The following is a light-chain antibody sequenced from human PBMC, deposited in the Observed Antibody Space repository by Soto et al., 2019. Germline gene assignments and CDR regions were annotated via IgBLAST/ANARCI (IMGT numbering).Light chain of an antibody. CDR1: SSNIGANP. J-gene: IGLJ2*01. V-gene: IGLV1-44*01. CDR3: EAWDDSLYGAV. Sequence: QSVLTQPPSASGTPGQRVTISCSGSSSNIGANPINWYQQLPGTAPKLLIYNNDQRPSGVPDRFSASKSGTSASLAISGLQSEGEADYYCEAWDDSLYGAVLGGGTKLTVL. CDR2: NND.